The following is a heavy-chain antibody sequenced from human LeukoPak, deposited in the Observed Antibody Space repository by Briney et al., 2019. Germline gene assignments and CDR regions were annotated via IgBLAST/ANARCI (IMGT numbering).Heavy chain of an antibody. CDR1: GFTFSSYG. CDR2: ISYDGSNK. J-gene: IGHJ4*02. CDR3: ARSGGLQKFDY. Sequence: GGSLRLSCAASGFTFSSYGIHWVRQAPGKGLEWVAVISYDGSNKYYADSVKGRFTISRDNSKNTLYLQMNSLRAEDTAVYYCARSGGLQKFDYWGQGTLVTVSS. V-gene: IGHV3-30*03. D-gene: IGHD4-11*01.